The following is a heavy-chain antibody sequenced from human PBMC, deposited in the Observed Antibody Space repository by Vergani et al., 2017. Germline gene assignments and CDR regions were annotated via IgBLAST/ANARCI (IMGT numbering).Heavy chain of an antibody. CDR3: AKDMAVHRLGGYYYGMDV. CDR1: GFTFSSYA. V-gene: IGHV3-43*01. D-gene: IGHD1-26*01. Sequence: VQLVESGGGVVQPGRSLRLSCAASGFTFSSYAMHWVRQAPGKGLEWVSLISWDGGSTYYADSVKGRFTISRDNSKNSLYLQMKSLRTEDTALYYCAKDMAVHRLGGYYYGMDVWGQGTTVTVSS. J-gene: IGHJ6*02. CDR2: ISWDGGST.